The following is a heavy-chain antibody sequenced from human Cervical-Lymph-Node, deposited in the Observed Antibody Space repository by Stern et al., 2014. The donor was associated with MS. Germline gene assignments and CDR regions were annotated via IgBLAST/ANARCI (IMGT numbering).Heavy chain of an antibody. Sequence: DQLVESGAEVKKPGASVKVSCKASGYTFTSYGISWVRQAPGQGLEWMGWISAYNGNTNYAQKLQGRVTMTTDTSTSTAYMELRSLRSDDTAVYYCARDGGSGYYSAYNWFDPWGQGTLVTVSS. CDR1: GYTFTSYG. V-gene: IGHV1-18*01. J-gene: IGHJ5*02. D-gene: IGHD3-22*01. CDR3: ARDGGSGYYSAYNWFDP. CDR2: ISAYNGNT.